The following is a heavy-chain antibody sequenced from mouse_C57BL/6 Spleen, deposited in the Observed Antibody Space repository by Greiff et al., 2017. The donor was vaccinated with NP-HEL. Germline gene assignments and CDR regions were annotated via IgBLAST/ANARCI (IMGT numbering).Heavy chain of an antibody. CDR3: AKNWDAWFAY. J-gene: IGHJ3*01. CDR2: ISSGSSTI. CDR1: GFTFSDYG. Sequence: EVKLMESGGGLVKPGGSLKLSCAASGFTFSDYGIHWVAYISSGSSTIYYADTVKGRFTISRDNAKNTLFLQMTSLRSEDTAMYYCAKNWDAWFAYWGQGTLVTVSA. V-gene: IGHV5-17*01. D-gene: IGHD4-1*01.